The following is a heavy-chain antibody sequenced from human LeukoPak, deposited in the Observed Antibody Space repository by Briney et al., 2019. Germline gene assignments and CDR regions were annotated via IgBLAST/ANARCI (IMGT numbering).Heavy chain of an antibody. V-gene: IGHV4-30-4*01. CDR1: GGSISSGDYY. D-gene: IGHD2-21*02. CDR2: IYYSEST. Sequence: SQILSLTCTVSGGSISSGDYYWNWIRQSPGKGLEWIGYIYYSESTYYNPSLRSRVTISIDRSKDQFSLKMTSVTAADTATYFCARERAAYCTGDCHSFDYWGQGILVTVSS. J-gene: IGHJ4*02. CDR3: ARERAAYCTGDCHSFDY.